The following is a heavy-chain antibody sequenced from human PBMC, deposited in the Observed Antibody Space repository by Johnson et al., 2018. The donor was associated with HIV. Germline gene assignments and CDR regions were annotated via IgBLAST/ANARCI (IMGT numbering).Heavy chain of an antibody. CDR3: ARDRYSGSFTLGAFDI. V-gene: IGHV3-11*01. CDR1: GFSFSNYY. J-gene: IGHJ3*02. Sequence: QMQLVESGGGLVKPGGSLRLSCAASGFSFSNYYMSWIRQAPGEGLNWISYISSSGSTIYYADSVKGRFTISRDNAKNSLYLQMNSLRTEYTALYYCARDRYSGSFTLGAFDIWGQGTVVTVSS. D-gene: IGHD1-26*01. CDR2: ISSSGSTI.